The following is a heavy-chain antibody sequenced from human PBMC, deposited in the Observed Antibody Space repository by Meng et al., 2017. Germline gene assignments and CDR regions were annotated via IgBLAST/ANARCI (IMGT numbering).Heavy chain of an antibody. V-gene: IGHV1-2*06. D-gene: IGHD6-13*01. CDR2: IDPKNGDT. CDR1: GYNFPDYY. Sequence: QVQPGQSVAEVKQPGASVKVSCKPSGYNFPDYYIHWVRQAPGQGLEWMGRIDPKNGDTHYAQKFQGRVTMTGDTSISTAYMDLSGLRSDDTAVYYCARDEDISAAGKLFGDYWGQGTLVTVSS. J-gene: IGHJ4*02. CDR3: ARDEDISAAGKLFGDY.